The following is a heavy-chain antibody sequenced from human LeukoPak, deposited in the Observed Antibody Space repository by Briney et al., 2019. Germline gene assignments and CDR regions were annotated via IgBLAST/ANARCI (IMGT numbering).Heavy chain of an antibody. CDR3: ARLSANDLGLYFPDYFDY. Sequence: PGGSLRLSCAASGFTFSDQSMNWVRQAPGKGLEWVSSISSNSLHIFYADSVKGRFTISRDNAKNSLYLQMNNLRAEDTAVYYCARLSANDLGLYFPDYFDYWGQGTLVTVSS. D-gene: IGHD2-15*01. V-gene: IGHV3-21*01. CDR2: ISSNSLHI. CDR1: GFTFSDQS. J-gene: IGHJ4*02.